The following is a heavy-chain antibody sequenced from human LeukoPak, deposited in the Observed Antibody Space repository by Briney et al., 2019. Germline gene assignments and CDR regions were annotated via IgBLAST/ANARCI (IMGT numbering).Heavy chain of an antibody. Sequence: PSETLSLTCTVSGGSISNYYWSWIRQPPGNGLEWIGYMFYGGSTNYNPSLKSRVTISIDTSKNQFSLKLSSVTAADTALYYCARLSGFYYYYYMDVWGIGTTVTVSS. D-gene: IGHD3-22*01. V-gene: IGHV4-59*01. CDR3: ARLSGFYYYYYMDV. CDR2: MFYGGST. CDR1: GGSISNYY. J-gene: IGHJ6*03.